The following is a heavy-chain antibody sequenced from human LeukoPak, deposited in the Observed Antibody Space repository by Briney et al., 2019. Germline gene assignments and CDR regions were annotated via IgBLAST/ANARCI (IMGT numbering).Heavy chain of an antibody. V-gene: IGHV3-74*01. CDR3: ASGSYYSNWFDP. D-gene: IGHD1-26*01. CDR2: INSDGSST. Sequence: QPGGSLRLSCAASGFTFSSYWMHWVRQAPGKGLVWVSRINSDGSSTSYADSVKGRFTISRDNAKNTLYPQMNSLRAEDTAVYYCASGSYYSNWFDPWGQGTLVTVSS. CDR1: GFTFSSYW. J-gene: IGHJ5*02.